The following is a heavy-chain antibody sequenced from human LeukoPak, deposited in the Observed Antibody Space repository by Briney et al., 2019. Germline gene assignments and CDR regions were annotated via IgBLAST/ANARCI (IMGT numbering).Heavy chain of an antibody. D-gene: IGHD5-12*01. V-gene: IGHV4-59*01. CDR1: GGSISNYY. J-gene: IGHJ6*03. CDR3: ARTTEGYAGGPGYSYYYYMDV. CDR2: IYYTGNT. Sequence: PSETLSLTCTVSGGSISNYYWNWIRQPPGKGLEWIGYIYYTGNTNYNPSLKSRVTISVDTSKNQVSLKLRSVTAADTAVYYCARTTEGYAGGPGYSYYYYMDVWGKGTTVTISS.